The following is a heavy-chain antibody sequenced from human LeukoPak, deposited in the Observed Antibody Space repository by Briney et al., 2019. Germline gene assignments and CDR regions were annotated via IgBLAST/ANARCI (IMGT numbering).Heavy chain of an antibody. D-gene: IGHD6-13*01. Sequence: GGSLRLSCAASGFTFSSYWMSWVRQAPGKGLEWVANIKQDGSEKYYADSVKGRFTISRDNAENSLYLQMNSLRAEDTAVYYCARDWAAAGPNAYYYYGMDVWGQGTTVTVSS. CDR2: IKQDGSEK. J-gene: IGHJ6*02. CDR3: ARDWAAAGPNAYYYYGMDV. CDR1: GFTFSSYW. V-gene: IGHV3-7*01.